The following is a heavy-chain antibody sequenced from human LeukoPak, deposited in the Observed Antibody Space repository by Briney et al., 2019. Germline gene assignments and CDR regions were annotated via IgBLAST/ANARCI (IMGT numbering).Heavy chain of an antibody. CDR1: GFTFNNYW. Sequence: GGSLRLSCAASGFTFNNYWIHWVRQVPGKGLVWVSRINNDGSSASYVDSAKGRFTISRDNAKNTLFLQMNSLRAEDTAVYYCARRGTGHGMDVWGQGTTVIVSS. CDR2: INNDGSSA. D-gene: IGHD1-1*01. CDR3: ARRGTGHGMDV. J-gene: IGHJ6*02. V-gene: IGHV3-74*01.